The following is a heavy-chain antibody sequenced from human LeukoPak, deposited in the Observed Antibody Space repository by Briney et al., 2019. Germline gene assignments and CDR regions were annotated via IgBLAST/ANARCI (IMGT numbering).Heavy chain of an antibody. Sequence: ASVKVSCKASGYTFTGYYMHWVRQAPGQGLEWMGSINPISGDTNYAQKFQGGVTMTRDTSISTAYMELSRLRSDDTAVYCCARGVDLYSNYFDYWGQGTPVTVSS. CDR2: INPISGDT. D-gene: IGHD4-11*01. CDR1: GYTFTGYY. CDR3: ARGVDLYSNYFDY. V-gene: IGHV1-2*02. J-gene: IGHJ4*02.